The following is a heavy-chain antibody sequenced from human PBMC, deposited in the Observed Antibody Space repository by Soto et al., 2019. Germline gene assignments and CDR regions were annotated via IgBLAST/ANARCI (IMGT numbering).Heavy chain of an antibody. CDR3: ARSITFDWLFFDY. CDR2: IYHSGST. V-gene: IGHV4-4*02. D-gene: IGHD3-9*01. Sequence: PSETLSLTCAVSGGSISRSNWWSWVRQPPGKGLEWIGEIYHSGSTNYHPSLKSRVTISVDKSKNQFSLKLTSLTAADTAVYYCARSITFDWLFFDYWGQGTLVTVSS. J-gene: IGHJ4*02. CDR1: GGSISRSNW.